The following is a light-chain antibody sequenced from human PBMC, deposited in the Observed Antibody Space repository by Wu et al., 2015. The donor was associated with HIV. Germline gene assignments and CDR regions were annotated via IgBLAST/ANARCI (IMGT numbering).Light chain of an antibody. J-gene: IGKJ1*01. CDR2: AAS. V-gene: IGKV1-39*01. CDR3: QQTYSTPKT. Sequence: DIQMTQSPSSLSASVGDRVTITCRASQSISSDLKWYQQKPGAAPKLLIYAASSLQSGVPSRFSGSGSGTDFTLTISSLQPEVFATYYCQQTYSTPKTFGQGTKVEIK. CDR1: QSISSD.